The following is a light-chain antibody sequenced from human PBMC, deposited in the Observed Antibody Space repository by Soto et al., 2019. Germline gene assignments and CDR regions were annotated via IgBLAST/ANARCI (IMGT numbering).Light chain of an antibody. V-gene: IGKV2-30*02. CDR3: IQGTHWPYT. CDR2: HIS. Sequence: DVVMTQSPLSLPVTLGQPASISCRSSQSLVHSNGNTYLDWFQQRPGQSPRRLIYHISNRDSGVPDRFSGSGSGTDFTLKISRVEAEDVGVYYCIQGTHWPYTFGQGTKLEIK. J-gene: IGKJ2*01. CDR1: QSLVHSNGNTY.